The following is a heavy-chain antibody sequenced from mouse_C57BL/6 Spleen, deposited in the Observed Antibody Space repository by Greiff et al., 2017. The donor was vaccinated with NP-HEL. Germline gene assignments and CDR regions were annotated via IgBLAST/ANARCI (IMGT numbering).Heavy chain of an antibody. J-gene: IGHJ2*01. Sequence: QVQLKQPGAELVKPGASVKLSCKASGYTFTSYWMHWVKQRPGQGLEWIGMIHPNSGSTNYNEKFKSKATLTVDKSSSTAYMQLSSLTSEDSAVYYCARRDSNYRAYLDYWGQGTTLTVSS. V-gene: IGHV1-64*01. CDR3: ARRDSNYRAYLDY. CDR1: GYTFTSYW. D-gene: IGHD2-5*01. CDR2: IHPNSGST.